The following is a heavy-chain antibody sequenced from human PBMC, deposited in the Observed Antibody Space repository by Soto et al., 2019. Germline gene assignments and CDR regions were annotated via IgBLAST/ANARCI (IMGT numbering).Heavy chain of an antibody. D-gene: IGHD1-26*01. CDR2: IKSKTDGGTT. J-gene: IGHJ5*02. V-gene: IGHV3-15*01. CDR1: GFTFSNAW. CDR3: TTLTYSGSSTTPFDP. Sequence: EVQLVESGGGLVKPGGSLRLSCAASGFTFSNAWMSWVRQAPGKGLEWVGRIKSKTDGGTTDYAAPVKGRFTISRDDSKNTLYLQMNSLKTEDTAVYYCTTLTYSGSSTTPFDPWGQGTLVTVSS.